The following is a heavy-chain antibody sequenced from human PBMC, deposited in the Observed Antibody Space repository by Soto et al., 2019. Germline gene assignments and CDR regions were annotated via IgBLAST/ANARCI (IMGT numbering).Heavy chain of an antibody. D-gene: IGHD3-10*01. CDR1: GGTFSSYA. J-gene: IGHJ4*02. V-gene: IGHV1-69*13. Sequence: GASVKVSCKASGGTFSSYAISWVRQAPGQGLEWMGGIIPIFGTANYAQKFQGRVTITADESTSTAYMELSSLRSEDTAVYYCARTSRVPGSGSYYNTHDYWGQGTLVTVSS. CDR2: IIPIFGTA. CDR3: ARTSRVPGSGSYYNTHDY.